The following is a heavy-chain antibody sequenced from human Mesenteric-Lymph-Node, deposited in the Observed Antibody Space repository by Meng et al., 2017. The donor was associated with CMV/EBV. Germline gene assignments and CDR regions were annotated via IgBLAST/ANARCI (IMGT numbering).Heavy chain of an antibody. D-gene: IGHD3-22*01. CDR2: IYYSGST. Sequence: SETLSLTCTVSGGSISSSSYYWGWIRQPPGKRLEWIGSIYYSGSTYYSPSLKSRVTISVDTSKNQFSLKLSSVTAADTAVYYCARVGDYDDSGFYIFDYWGQGTLVTVSS. V-gene: IGHV4-39*01. CDR1: GGSISSSSYY. CDR3: ARVGDYDDSGFYIFDY. J-gene: IGHJ4*02.